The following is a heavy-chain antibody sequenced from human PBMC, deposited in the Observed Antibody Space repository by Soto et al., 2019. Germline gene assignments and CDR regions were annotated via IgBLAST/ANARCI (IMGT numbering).Heavy chain of an antibody. Sequence: SDTLCLTCTVSGVSIGSGLYYWGWIRQTPGKGLEWIATIFYSGSTYDNPSLKSRITMSVDTTKNQFSLALTSVTAADTAMYYCARGPTTEKVDSWCQG. CDR3: ARGPTTEKVDS. CDR2: IFYSGST. CDR1: GVSIGSGLYY. J-gene: IGHJ4*02. V-gene: IGHV4-39*01.